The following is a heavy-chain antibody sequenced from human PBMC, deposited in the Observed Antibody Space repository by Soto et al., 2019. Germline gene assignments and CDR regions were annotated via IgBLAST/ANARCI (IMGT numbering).Heavy chain of an antibody. CDR3: ATGGLNGYGDYLPYFQH. J-gene: IGHJ1*01. D-gene: IGHD4-17*01. V-gene: IGHV1-24*01. CDR2: FDPEDGET. CDR1: GYTLTELS. Sequence: ASVKVSCKVSGYTLTELSMHWVRQAPGKGLEWMGGFDPEDGETIYAQKFQGRVTMTEDTSTDTAYMELSSLRSEDTAVYYCATGGLNGYGDYLPYFQHWGQGTLVTVSS.